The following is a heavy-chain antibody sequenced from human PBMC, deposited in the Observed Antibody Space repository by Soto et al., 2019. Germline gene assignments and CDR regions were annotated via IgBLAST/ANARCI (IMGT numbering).Heavy chain of an antibody. CDR2: IDTSGTT. CDR1: GGSISSYY. V-gene: IGHV4-4*07. J-gene: IGHJ6*02. D-gene: IGHD3-10*01. Sequence: SETLYLTCTVSGGSISSYYCSWIRQSAEKGLEWIGRIDTSGTTNYNPSLKSRVTMSVDASKNQFSLNLSSVTAADTAVYYCARGPRGYVYYHGMDVWGQGTTVTVSS. CDR3: ARGPRGYVYYHGMDV.